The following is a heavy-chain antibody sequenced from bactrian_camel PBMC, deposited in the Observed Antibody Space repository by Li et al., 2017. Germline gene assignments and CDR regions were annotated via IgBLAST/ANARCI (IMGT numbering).Heavy chain of an antibody. J-gene: IGHJ6*01. Sequence: HVQLVESGGGSVQPGDSLRLSCAASGYTYPPYCMAWFRQAPGKEREGVAAIDSDGASTKYADSVKGRFTISRDNAKNTLYLQLNSLKTEDEAMYYCATGAGVVPGRDDFGYWGQGTQVTVS. CDR3: ATGAGVVPGRDDFGY. V-gene: IGHV3S1*01. D-gene: IGHD7*01. CDR1: GYTYPPYC. CDR2: IDSDGAST.